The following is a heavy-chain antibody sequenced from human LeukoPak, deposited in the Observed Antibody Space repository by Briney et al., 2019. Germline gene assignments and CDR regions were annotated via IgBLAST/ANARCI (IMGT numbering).Heavy chain of an antibody. CDR2: IYYSGST. D-gene: IGHD3-9*01. J-gene: IGHJ4*02. CDR3: ARERDYDILTGSFDY. V-gene: IGHV4-39*07. Sequence: SETLSLTCTVSGGSISSSSYYWGWIRQPPGKGLEWIGSIYYSGSTYYNPSLKSRVTISVDTSKNQFSLKLSSVTAADTAVYYCARERDYDILTGSFDYWGQGTLVTVSS. CDR1: GGSISSSSYY.